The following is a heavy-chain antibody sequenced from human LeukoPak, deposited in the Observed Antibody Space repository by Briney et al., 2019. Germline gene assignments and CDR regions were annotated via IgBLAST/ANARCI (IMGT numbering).Heavy chain of an antibody. CDR2: INHSGST. CDR3: ARGEIYRGSSPLDY. J-gene: IGHJ4*02. CDR1: GGSFSGYY. V-gene: IGHV4-34*01. Sequence: SETLSLTCAVYGGSFSGYYWSWIRQPPGKGLEWIGEINHSGSTNYNPSLKSRVTISVDTSKNQFSLKLSSVTAADTAVYYCARGEIYRGSSPLDYGGQEPRVPVS. D-gene: IGHD1-26*01.